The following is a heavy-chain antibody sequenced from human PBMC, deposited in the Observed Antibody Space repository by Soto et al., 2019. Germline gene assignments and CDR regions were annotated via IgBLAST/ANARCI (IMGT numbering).Heavy chain of an antibody. CDR3: ARDRGGRGYDFWSGKPSSGYFDL. CDR1: GYTFTSYG. V-gene: IGHV1-18*01. D-gene: IGHD3-3*01. J-gene: IGHJ2*01. Sequence: QVQLVQSGAEVKKPGASVKVSCKASGYTFTSYGISWVRQAPGQGLEWMGWISAYNGNTNYAQKLQGRVTMTTDTPTSTAYMARRSLRSDHTAVYYCARDRGGRGYDFWSGKPSSGYFDLWGRGTLVTASS. CDR2: ISAYNGNT.